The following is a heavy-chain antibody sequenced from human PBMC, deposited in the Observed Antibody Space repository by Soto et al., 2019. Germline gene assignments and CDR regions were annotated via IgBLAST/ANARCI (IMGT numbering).Heavy chain of an antibody. CDR1: GYSFTIYW. CDR3: ASTEDDYGTYFDY. D-gene: IGHD4-17*01. CDR2: IYPGDSDT. J-gene: IGHJ4*02. V-gene: IGHV5-51*01. Sequence: GESVKISCKGSGYSFTIYWIGWVLQMPGKGLEWMGIIYPGDSDTRYSPSFQGQVTISADKSISTAYLQWSSLKASDTAMYYCASTEDDYGTYFDYWGQGTLVTVSS.